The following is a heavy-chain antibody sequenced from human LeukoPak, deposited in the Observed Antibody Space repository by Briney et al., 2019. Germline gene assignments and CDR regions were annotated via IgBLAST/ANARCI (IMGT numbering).Heavy chain of an antibody. CDR1: GGSISSYY. CDR3: ARSVKTAAGTWVDY. D-gene: IGHD6-13*01. V-gene: IGHV4-59*01. J-gene: IGHJ4*02. CDR2: IYYSGST. Sequence: SETLSLTCTVSGGSISSYYWSWIRQPPGKGLEWIGYIYYSGSTNYNPSLKSRVTISVDTSKNQFSLKLSSVTAADTAVYYCARSVKTAAGTWVDYWGQGTLVTVSS.